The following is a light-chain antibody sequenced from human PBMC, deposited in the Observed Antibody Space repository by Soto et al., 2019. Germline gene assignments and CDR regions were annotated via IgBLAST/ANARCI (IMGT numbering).Light chain of an antibody. J-gene: IGKJ2*02. Sequence: DIQMTQSTSSLSASVGDRVTITCRASQSMSSYLNWYQQKPGKAPKLLIYAASSLQSGVPSRFSGSGSGTDFTLTIISLQPEDFATYYCQQSYSTPGTFGQGTKLEIK. CDR3: QQSYSTPGT. CDR2: AAS. CDR1: QSMSSY. V-gene: IGKV1-39*01.